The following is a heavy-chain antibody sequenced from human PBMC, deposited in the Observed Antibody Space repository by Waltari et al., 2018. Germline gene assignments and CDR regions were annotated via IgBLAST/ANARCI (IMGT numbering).Heavy chain of an antibody. D-gene: IGHD6-13*01. CDR3: ARLSSSWNAKGAFDL. J-gene: IGHJ3*01. CDR2: INRDGSET. Sequence: EVQLVESGGGLVQPGGSLRLSCGGTGFTLSSVGMSWVRQAPGKGLDWVANINRDGSETYYVDSVKGRFTISRDNAKTSLYLEMNTLRVEDTAIYYCARLSSSWNAKGAFDLWGQGTMVTVSS. CDR1: GFTLSSVG. V-gene: IGHV3-7*01.